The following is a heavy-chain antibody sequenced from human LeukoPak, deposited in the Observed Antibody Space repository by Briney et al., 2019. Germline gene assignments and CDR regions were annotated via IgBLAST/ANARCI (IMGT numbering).Heavy chain of an antibody. J-gene: IGHJ5*02. Sequence: SETLSLTCDVSGDSIGGRAYYWGWIRQPPGKGLEWIGTIYYSGTTYYKRSLKNRVTISVDTSKNQFSLRLRSVTAADTAVYYCARNGGVATILNWFDPWGQGKLVTVSS. V-gene: IGHV4-39*07. CDR3: ARNGGVATILNWFDP. CDR2: IYYSGTT. D-gene: IGHD5-24*01. CDR1: GDSIGGRAYY.